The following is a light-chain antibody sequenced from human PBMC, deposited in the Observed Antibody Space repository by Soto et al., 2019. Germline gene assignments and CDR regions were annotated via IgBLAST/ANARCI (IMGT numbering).Light chain of an antibody. CDR3: ASYVSSSDVFV. Sequence: QSVLTQPASMSGSPGQSITISCTGSSSDIGSYNYVSWYQHHPGKAPKIYDVTTRPSGISNRFSGSKSGHTASLTISGLQAEDGADYYCASYVSSSDVFVFGPGTKVTVL. V-gene: IGLV2-14*03. CDR2: DVT. J-gene: IGLJ1*01. CDR1: SSDIGSYNY.